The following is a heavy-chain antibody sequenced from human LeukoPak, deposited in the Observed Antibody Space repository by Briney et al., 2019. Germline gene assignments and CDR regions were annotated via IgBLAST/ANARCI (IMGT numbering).Heavy chain of an antibody. CDR1: GGSISSYY. D-gene: IGHD3-3*01. Sequence: PSETLSLTCTVSGGSISSYYWSWIRQPPGKGLEWIGYIYYSGSTNYNPSLKSRVTISVDKSKNQFSLKLSSVTAADTAVYYCARRGVYDFWTGYYRGYFDYWGQGTLVTVSS. V-gene: IGHV4-59*01. CDR2: IYYSGST. J-gene: IGHJ4*02. CDR3: ARRGVYDFWTGYYRGYFDY.